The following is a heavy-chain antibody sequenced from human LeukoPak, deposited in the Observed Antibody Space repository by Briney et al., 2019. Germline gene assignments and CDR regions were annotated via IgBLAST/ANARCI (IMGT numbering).Heavy chain of an antibody. J-gene: IGHJ6*02. CDR2: INPSGGST. CDR3: AREREFTMVRDLGDGMDV. Sequence: ASVKVSCKASGYTFTSYYMHWVRQAPGQGLEWMGIINPSGGSTSYAQKFQGRVTMTRDTSTSTVYMEPSSLRSEDTAVYYCAREREFTMVRDLGDGMDVWGQGTTVTVSS. CDR1: GYTFTSYY. V-gene: IGHV1-46*01. D-gene: IGHD3-10*01.